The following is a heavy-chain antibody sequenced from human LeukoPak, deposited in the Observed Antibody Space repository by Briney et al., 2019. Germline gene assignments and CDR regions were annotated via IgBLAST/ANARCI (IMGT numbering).Heavy chain of an antibody. J-gene: IGHJ4*02. CDR2: IYSSGST. CDR1: GASMSSYY. V-gene: IGHV4-59*01. Sequence: SETLSLTCTVSGASMSSYYWTWIRQPPGKGLEWIGYIYSSGSTNSNPSLKSRVTISVDTSKNQFSLNLSSVTAADTAVYYCARGGEAGLADWGQGTAVSVSS. D-gene: IGHD4-17*01. CDR3: ARGGEAGLAD.